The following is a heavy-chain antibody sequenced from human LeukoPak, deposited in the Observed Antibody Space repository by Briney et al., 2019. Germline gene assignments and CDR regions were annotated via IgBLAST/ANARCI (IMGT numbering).Heavy chain of an antibody. Sequence: GGSLRLSCAASGFTFSASYMTWVRQAPGRGLEWVAIIKSDGSEKSHVDSVKGRFTISRDNAKNSLYLQMNSLRAEDTAVYYCVGQIAVAGLDYWGQGTLVTVSS. J-gene: IGHJ4*02. CDR1: GFTFSASY. V-gene: IGHV3-7*01. CDR3: VGQIAVAGLDY. D-gene: IGHD6-19*01. CDR2: IKSDGSEK.